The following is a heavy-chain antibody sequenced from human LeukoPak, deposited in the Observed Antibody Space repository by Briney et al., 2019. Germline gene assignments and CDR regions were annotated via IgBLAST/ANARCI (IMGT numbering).Heavy chain of an antibody. CDR3: ARSKGVTNWYFDL. CDR2: INSDGSST. V-gene: IGHV3-74*01. D-gene: IGHD3-10*01. CDR1: GFTFSNYW. J-gene: IGHJ2*01. Sequence: GGSLRLSCAASGFTFSNYWMHRVRQAPGKGLVWVSRINSDGSSTSYADSVKGRFTISRDNAKNTLYLQMNSLRAEDTAVYYCARSKGVTNWYFDLWGRGTLVTVSS.